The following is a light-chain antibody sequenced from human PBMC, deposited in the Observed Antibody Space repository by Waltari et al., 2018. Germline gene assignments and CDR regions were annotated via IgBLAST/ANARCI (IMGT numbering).Light chain of an antibody. CDR1: SSDVGSHNL. CDR2: EDT. Sequence: QSALTQPASVSGSPGQSITISCTGTSSDVGSHNLVSWYQHHPGKAPKLMIYEDTKRPSGVSTRFAGSKSGNTASLTISGLQAEDEADYCCCSYAGGTTSILLGGGTKLTVL. CDR3: CSYAGGTTSIL. V-gene: IGLV2-23*01. J-gene: IGLJ2*01.